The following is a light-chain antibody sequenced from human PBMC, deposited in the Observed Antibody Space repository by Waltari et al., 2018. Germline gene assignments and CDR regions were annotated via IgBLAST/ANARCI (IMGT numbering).Light chain of an antibody. V-gene: IGLV2-8*01. Sequence: QSALTQPPSASGSLGQSVTISCTGTNNDVGAYQYVSWYQQYPGKAPKLLIYDVTKRPSGVSDRFSGAKSGRTASLTVSGLQPEDEAICSCCSYAGADSLLFGGGTKLTVL. CDR1: NNDVGAYQY. CDR2: DVT. CDR3: CSYAGADSLL. J-gene: IGLJ3*02.